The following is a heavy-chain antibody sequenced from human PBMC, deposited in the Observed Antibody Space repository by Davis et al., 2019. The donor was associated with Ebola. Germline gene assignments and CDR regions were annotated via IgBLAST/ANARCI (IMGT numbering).Heavy chain of an antibody. CDR1: GYTFTSYG. CDR3: ARVQDYYDSSGYYEYYFDY. Sequence: ASVKVSCKASGYTFTSYGISWVRQAPGQGLEWMGWISAYNGNTNYAQKLQGRVTMTTDTSTSTAYMELRSLRSDDTAVYYCARVQDYYDSSGYYEYYFDYWGQGTLVTVSS. J-gene: IGHJ4*02. D-gene: IGHD3-22*01. V-gene: IGHV1-18*01. CDR2: ISAYNGNT.